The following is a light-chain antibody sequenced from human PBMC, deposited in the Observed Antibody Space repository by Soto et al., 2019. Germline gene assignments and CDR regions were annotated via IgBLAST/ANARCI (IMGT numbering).Light chain of an antibody. V-gene: IGLV1-40*01. J-gene: IGLJ2*01. Sequence: QSVLTQPPSLSGAPGQNIIISCTGAGSNIGAGFDVHGYQQLPGTAPKPLIYGNTTRPSGVPARFSGSKSGTSASLVITGLQAEDEADYYCQSYDTGLSGPVVFGGGTKLTVL. CDR1: GSNIGAGFD. CDR3: QSYDTGLSGPVV. CDR2: GNT.